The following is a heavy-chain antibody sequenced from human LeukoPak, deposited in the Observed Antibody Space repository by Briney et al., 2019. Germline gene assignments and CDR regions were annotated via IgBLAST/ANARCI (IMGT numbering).Heavy chain of an antibody. V-gene: IGHV3-23*01. Sequence: GGSLRLSCAASGFTFSSYAMSWVRQAPGKGLEWVSAISGSGGSTYYADSVKGRFTISRDNSKNSLYLQMNSLRAEDTAVYYCARDRYSSSWFDYWGQGTLVTVSS. CDR2: ISGSGGST. J-gene: IGHJ4*02. CDR3: ARDRYSSSWFDY. D-gene: IGHD6-13*01. CDR1: GFTFSSYA.